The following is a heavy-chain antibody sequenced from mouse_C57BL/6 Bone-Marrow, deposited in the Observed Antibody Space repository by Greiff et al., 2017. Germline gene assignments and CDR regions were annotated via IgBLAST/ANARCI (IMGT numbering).Heavy chain of an antibody. J-gene: IGHJ4*01. V-gene: IGHV5-6*01. Sequence: VQLKESGGDLVKPGGSLKLSCAASGFTFSSYGMSWVRQTPDKRLEWVATISSGGSYTYYPDSVKGRFTISRDNAENTLYLQMSSLKSEDTAMYYCARHIYYDSYLYAMDYWGQGTSVTVSS. CDR3: ARHIYYDSYLYAMDY. D-gene: IGHD2-4*01. CDR1: GFTFSSYG. CDR2: ISSGGSYT.